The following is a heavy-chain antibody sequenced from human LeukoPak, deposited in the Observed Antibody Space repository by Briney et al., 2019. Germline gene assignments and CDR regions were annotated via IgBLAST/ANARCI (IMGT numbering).Heavy chain of an antibody. V-gene: IGHV3-23*01. CDR1: GFTFNSYA. J-gene: IGHJ4*02. CDR2: ISDSGGRI. Sequence: GGSLRLSCAASGFTFNSYAMTWVRQAPGKGLEWVSLISDSGGRIYYADSVKGRFTISRDNAKNTLYLQMNSLRAEDTAVYYCARENYGDYGDWGQGTLVTVSS. CDR3: ARENYGDYGD. D-gene: IGHD4-17*01.